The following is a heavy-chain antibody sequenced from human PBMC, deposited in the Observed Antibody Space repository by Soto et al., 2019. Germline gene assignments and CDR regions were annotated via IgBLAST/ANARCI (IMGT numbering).Heavy chain of an antibody. CDR3: ARMSYYYDKWYFDL. CDR1: GGSINNNDYY. V-gene: IGHV4-30-4*01. J-gene: IGHJ2*01. Sequence: QLQESGPGLAKPSQTLSLTCTVSGGSINNNDYYWNWIRQTPGKGLEWIGYVYYSGSTYYIPSLESRLSMSIDKSKNQFSLRLNSVIAADAAIYYCARMSYYYDKWYFDLWGRGTLVAVSS. CDR2: VYYSGST. D-gene: IGHD3-22*01.